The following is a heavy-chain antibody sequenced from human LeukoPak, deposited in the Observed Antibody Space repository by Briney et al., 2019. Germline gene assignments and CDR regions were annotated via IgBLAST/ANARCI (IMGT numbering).Heavy chain of an antibody. D-gene: IGHD1-26*01. J-gene: IGHJ4*02. CDR3: ARGSYYPY. V-gene: IGHV4-61*02. CDR1: GGSISSGSYY. CDR2: IYTSGST. Sequence: SQTLYLTCTVSGGSISSGSYYWSWIRQPAGKGLEWIGRIYTSGSTNYNPSLKSRVTISVDTSKNQFSLNLSSVTAADTALYYCARGSYYPYWGQGTLVTVSS.